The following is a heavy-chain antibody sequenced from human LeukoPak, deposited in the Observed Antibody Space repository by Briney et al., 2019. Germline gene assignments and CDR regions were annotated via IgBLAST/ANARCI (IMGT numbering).Heavy chain of an antibody. J-gene: IGHJ3*02. CDR3: ARDFGIAVAQDAFDI. CDR1: GFTFSSYS. D-gene: IGHD6-19*01. V-gene: IGHV3-53*01. CDR2: IYSGGST. Sequence: GGSLRLSCAASGFTFSSYSMNWVRQAPGKGLEWVSVIYSGGSTYYADSVKGRFTISRDNSKNTLYLQMNSLRAEDTAVYYCARDFGIAVAQDAFDIWGQGTMVTVSS.